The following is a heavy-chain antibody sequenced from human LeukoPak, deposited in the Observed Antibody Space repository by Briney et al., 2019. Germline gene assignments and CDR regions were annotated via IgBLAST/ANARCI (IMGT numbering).Heavy chain of an antibody. CDR1: GGSISSYY. V-gene: IGHV4-4*07. CDR2: MYTSGST. D-gene: IGHD2-2*02. CDR3: ARDRYCSSTSCYTAGGWFDP. J-gene: IGHJ5*02. Sequence: SETLSLTCTVSGGSISSYYWSWIRQPAGKGLEWIGRMYTSGSTNYNPSLKSRLTMSVDTSKNQFSLKLSSVTAADTAVYYCARDRYCSSTSCYTAGGWFDPWGQGTLVTVS.